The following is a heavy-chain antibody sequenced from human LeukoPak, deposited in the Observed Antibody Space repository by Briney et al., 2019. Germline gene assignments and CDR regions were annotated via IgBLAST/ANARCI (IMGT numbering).Heavy chain of an antibody. CDR1: QFTFSSYW. D-gene: IGHD2-15*01. CDR2: INQDGSER. CDR3: AKNLYCGGGSCYPSALGMDV. J-gene: IGHJ6*02. Sequence: GGSLRLSCAASQFTFSSYWMSWVRQAPGKGLEWVANINQDGSERYYVDSVKGRFTISRDNAKNSVFLQMNSLRAEDTAVYYCAKNLYCGGGSCYPSALGMDVWGQGTTVTVSS. V-gene: IGHV3-7*03.